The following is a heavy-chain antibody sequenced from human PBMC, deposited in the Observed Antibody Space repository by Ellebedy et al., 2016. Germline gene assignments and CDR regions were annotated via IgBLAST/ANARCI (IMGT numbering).Heavy chain of an antibody. CDR2: IYTSGST. Sequence: SETLSLTXTVSGGSINSGGYYWSWIRQPAGKGLEWIGRIYTSGSTNYNPSLKSRVTMSVDTSKNHFSLKLSSVTAADTAVYYCAKQGSSGSYYNFDYWGQGTLVTVSS. D-gene: IGHD1-26*01. V-gene: IGHV4-61*02. J-gene: IGHJ4*02. CDR1: GGSINSGGYY. CDR3: AKQGSSGSYYNFDY.